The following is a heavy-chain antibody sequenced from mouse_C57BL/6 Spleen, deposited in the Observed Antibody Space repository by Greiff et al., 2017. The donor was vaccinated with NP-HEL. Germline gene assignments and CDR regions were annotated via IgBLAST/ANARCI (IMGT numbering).Heavy chain of an antibody. CDR3: ARWTYYSNYDYAMDY. CDR2: INPSNGGT. J-gene: IGHJ4*01. V-gene: IGHV1-53*01. CDR1: GYTFTSYW. Sequence: VQLQQPGTELVKPGASVKLSCKASGYTFTSYWMHWVKQRPGQGLEWIGNINPSNGGTNYNGKFKGKATLTADKSSSTAYMQLSSLTSEDSAVYFCARWTYYSNYDYAMDYWGQGTSVTVSS. D-gene: IGHD2-5*01.